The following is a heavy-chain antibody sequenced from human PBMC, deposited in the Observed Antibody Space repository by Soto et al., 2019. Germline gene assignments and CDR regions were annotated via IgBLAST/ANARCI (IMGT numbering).Heavy chain of an antibody. J-gene: IGHJ4*02. V-gene: IGHV1-2*02. CDR3: AINHYDILTGPGYFDY. CDR2: INPNSGGT. CDR1: GYTFTGYY. Sequence: QVQLVQSGAEVKKPGASVKVSCKASGYTFTGYYMHWVRQAPGQGLEWMGWINPNSGGTNYAQKLQGRVTMTRDTSISTAYMELSRLRSDDTAVYYCAINHYDILTGPGYFDYWGQGTLVTVSS. D-gene: IGHD3-9*01.